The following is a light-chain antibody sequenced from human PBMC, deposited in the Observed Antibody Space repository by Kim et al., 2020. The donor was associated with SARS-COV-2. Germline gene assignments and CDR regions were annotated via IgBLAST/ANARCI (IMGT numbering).Light chain of an antibody. CDR1: SRDVGGFDF. CDR3: SSYAGSYTKI. Sequence: GQSVTISCTGTSRDVGGFDFVSWYQQHPGKAPKVMIYEVNKRSSGVPDRFSGSKSGNTASLTVSGLQAEDEADYYCSSYAGSYTKIFGGGTQLTVL. V-gene: IGLV2-8*01. CDR2: EVN. J-gene: IGLJ2*01.